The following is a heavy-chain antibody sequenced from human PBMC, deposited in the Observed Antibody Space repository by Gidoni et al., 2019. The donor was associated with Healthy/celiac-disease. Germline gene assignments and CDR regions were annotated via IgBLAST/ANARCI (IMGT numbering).Heavy chain of an antibody. CDR2: ISGSGGST. Sequence: EVQLVESGGGLVQPGGSLRLSCAASGFPFSSYAIRWVGQAPGKGLEWVSAISGSGGSTYYADSVKGRFTISRDNSKNTLYLKMNSLRAEDTAVYYCAKDRPEPLYNWNDGDAFDIWGQGTMVTVSS. CDR3: AKDRPEPLYNWNDGDAFDI. CDR1: GFPFSSYA. J-gene: IGHJ3*02. V-gene: IGHV3-23*04. D-gene: IGHD1-20*01.